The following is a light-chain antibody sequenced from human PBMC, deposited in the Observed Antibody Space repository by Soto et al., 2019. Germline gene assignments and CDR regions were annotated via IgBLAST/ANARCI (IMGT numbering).Light chain of an antibody. V-gene: IGKV3-15*01. CDR1: QSVSSN. Sequence: EIVMTQSPATLSVSPGERATLSCRASQSVSSNLAWYQQKPGQAPRLLIYGASIRATGIPARFSGSGSGTEFTLTISSLQSDDVPVYYCQQYNNWPRTFGQGTKLEIK. CDR3: QQYNNWPRT. CDR2: GAS. J-gene: IGKJ2*01.